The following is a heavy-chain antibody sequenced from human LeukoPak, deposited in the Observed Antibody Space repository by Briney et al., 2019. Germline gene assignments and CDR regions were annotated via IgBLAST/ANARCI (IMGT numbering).Heavy chain of an antibody. CDR3: ARSYIVVVPAVYFDY. Sequence: APVKVSCKTSGYTFITYAVQWVRQAPGQRLEWMGWINGGDGNTKFSQKFQGRVTITRDTSASSSYMELSSLRSEDTAVYYCARSYIVVVPAVYFDYWGQGTLVTVSS. CDR2: INGGDGNT. D-gene: IGHD2-2*01. CDR1: GYTFITYA. J-gene: IGHJ4*02. V-gene: IGHV1-3*01.